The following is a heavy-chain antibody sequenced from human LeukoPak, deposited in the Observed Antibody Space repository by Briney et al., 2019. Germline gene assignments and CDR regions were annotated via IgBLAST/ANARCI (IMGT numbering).Heavy chain of an antibody. CDR3: AKSGYNRFDY. D-gene: IGHD5-24*01. V-gene: IGHV3-23*01. J-gene: IGHJ4*02. Sequence: GGTLRLSCAASGFTFSSYGMSWVRQAPGKGLEWVSSISGSGSGGSTYYADSVKGRFTISRDNSKNTLYLQMNSLRAEDTAVYYCAKSGYNRFDYWGQGTLVTVSS. CDR1: GFTFSSYG. CDR2: ISGSGSGGST.